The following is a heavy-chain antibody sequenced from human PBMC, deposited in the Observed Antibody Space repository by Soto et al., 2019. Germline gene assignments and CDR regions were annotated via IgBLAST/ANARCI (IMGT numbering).Heavy chain of an antibody. CDR1: GFIFSRYA. Sequence: GGSLRLSCATSGFIFSRYAMTWVRQAPGKGLEWVSGISGSGGSTYHADSVKGRFIISRDNSKNMLYLQMNSVRAEDTAVYYCAKGHSSSPSPQYYYYGIDVWGPGTTVTVSS. V-gene: IGHV3-23*01. D-gene: IGHD6-13*01. CDR3: AKGHSSSPSPQYYYYGIDV. J-gene: IGHJ6*02. CDR2: ISGSGGST.